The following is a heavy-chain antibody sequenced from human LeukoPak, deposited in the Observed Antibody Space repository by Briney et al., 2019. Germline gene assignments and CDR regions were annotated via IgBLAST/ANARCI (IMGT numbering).Heavy chain of an antibody. Sequence: SETLSLTCTVSGGSISSYYWSWIRQPPGTGLEWIGYIYYSGSTNYNPSLKSRVTISVDTSKNQFSLKLSSVTAADTAVYYCARERGPYDILTGYGMDVWGKGTTVTVSS. D-gene: IGHD3-9*01. CDR3: ARERGPYDILTGYGMDV. CDR2: IYYSGST. J-gene: IGHJ6*04. CDR1: GGSISSYY. V-gene: IGHV4-59*01.